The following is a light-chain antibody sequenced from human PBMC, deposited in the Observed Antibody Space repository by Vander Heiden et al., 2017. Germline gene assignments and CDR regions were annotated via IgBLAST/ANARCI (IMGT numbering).Light chain of an antibody. Sequence: IGLTQSPATLSVYPGERATLSCRASQSGSSNLAWYHQKPGQTPSLLIYCASTRATGIPARFSGSGYGTEFTLTISSLQSEDFAVYYCQQHNNWPPYTFGQGTKVEIK. CDR2: CAS. V-gene: IGKV3-15*01. CDR3: QQHNNWPPYT. J-gene: IGKJ2*01. CDR1: QSGSSN.